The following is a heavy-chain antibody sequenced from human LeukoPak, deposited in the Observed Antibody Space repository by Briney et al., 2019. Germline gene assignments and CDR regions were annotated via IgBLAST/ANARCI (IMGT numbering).Heavy chain of an antibody. CDR1: GGSIISSSYY. J-gene: IGHJ4*02. CDR3: ARQGSSSWYVGY. V-gene: IGHV4-39*07. D-gene: IGHD6-13*01. CDR2: IYYSGST. Sequence: SETLSLPCTVAGGSIISSSYYWGWIRQPPGQGLEWIGSIYYSGSTYYNPSLKSRVTISVDTSKNQFSLKLSSVTAADTAVYYCARQGSSSWYVGYWGQGTLVTVSS.